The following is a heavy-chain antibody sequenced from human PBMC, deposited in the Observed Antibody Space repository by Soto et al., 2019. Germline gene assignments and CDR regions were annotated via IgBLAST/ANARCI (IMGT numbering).Heavy chain of an antibody. Sequence: EVQLLESGGGLVQPGGSLRLSCAASGFTFSSYAMSWVRQAPGKGLEWVSAISGSGGSTYYADSVKGRFTISRDNSKDTLYLQRNSLRAEDTAVYYCAKGGEWRDWFDPWGQGTLVTVSS. CDR3: AKGGEWRDWFDP. D-gene: IGHD3-10*01. V-gene: IGHV3-23*01. CDR2: ISGSGGST. J-gene: IGHJ5*02. CDR1: GFTFSSYA.